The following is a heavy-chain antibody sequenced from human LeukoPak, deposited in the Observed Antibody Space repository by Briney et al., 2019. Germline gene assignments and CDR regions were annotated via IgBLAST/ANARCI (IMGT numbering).Heavy chain of an antibody. CDR3: ARSDKAVAVTLDY. CDR2: IYYSGST. D-gene: IGHD6-19*01. J-gene: IGHJ4*02. CDR1: GGSISSGGYY. V-gene: IGHV4-31*03. Sequence: SQTLSLTCTVSGGSISSGGYYWSWIRQHPGKGLEWIGYIYYSGSTYYNPFLKSRVTISVDTSKNQFSLKLSSVTAADTAVYYCARSDKAVAVTLDYWGQGTLVTVSS.